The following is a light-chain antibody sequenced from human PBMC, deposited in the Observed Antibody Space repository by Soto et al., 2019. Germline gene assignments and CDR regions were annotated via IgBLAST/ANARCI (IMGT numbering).Light chain of an antibody. V-gene: IGKV3-20*01. CDR3: QQYGTSPIT. CDR2: GAS. CDR1: QSVSSNY. Sequence: EIVLTQSPGTLSLSPGERATLSCRASQSVSSNYLAWYQQKPGQAPRLLIYGASSRATGIPDRFSGSGSGTDFTLTISRLEPEDSAVYCCQQYGTSPITFRQGTRLEI. J-gene: IGKJ5*01.